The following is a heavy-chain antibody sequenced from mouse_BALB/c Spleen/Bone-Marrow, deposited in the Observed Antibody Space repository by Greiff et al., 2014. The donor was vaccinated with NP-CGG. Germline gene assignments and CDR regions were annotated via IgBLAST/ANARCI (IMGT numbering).Heavy chain of an antibody. CDR3: ARAGRGRYFDV. D-gene: IGHD4-1*01. CDR1: GFNIKDTY. Sequence: EVKVEESGAELVKPGASVKLPCTASGFNIKDTYMHWVKQRPEQGLEWIGRIDPANGNTKYDPKFQGKATITTDTSSNTAYLQLSSLTSEDTAVYYCARAGRGRYFDVWGAGTTVTVSS. J-gene: IGHJ1*01. CDR2: IDPANGNT. V-gene: IGHV14-3*02.